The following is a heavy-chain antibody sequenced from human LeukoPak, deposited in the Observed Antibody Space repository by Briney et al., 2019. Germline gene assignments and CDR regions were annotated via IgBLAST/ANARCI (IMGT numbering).Heavy chain of an antibody. J-gene: IGHJ4*02. D-gene: IGHD3-9*01. CDR1: GFTFSSYS. Sequence: PGGSLRLSCAASGFTFSSYSMNWVRQAPGKGLEWVSSISSSSSYIYYADSVKGRFTIPRDNAKNSLYLQMNSLRAEDTAVYYCARDLFDWSPFDYWGQGTLVTVSS. CDR2: ISSSSSYI. V-gene: IGHV3-21*01. CDR3: ARDLFDWSPFDY.